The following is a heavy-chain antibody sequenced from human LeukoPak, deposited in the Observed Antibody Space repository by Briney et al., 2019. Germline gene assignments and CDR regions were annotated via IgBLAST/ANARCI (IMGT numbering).Heavy chain of an antibody. D-gene: IGHD6-13*01. Sequence: PSETLSLTCTVSGGSISSSSYYWGWIRQPPGKGLVWIGSIYYSGSTYYNPSLKSRVAISVDTSKNQFSLKLSSVTAAGTAVYYCARRPYSSSWYGIIDYWGQGTLVTVSS. CDR3: ARRPYSSSWYGIIDY. J-gene: IGHJ4*02. CDR2: IYYSGST. V-gene: IGHV4-39*01. CDR1: GGSISSSSYY.